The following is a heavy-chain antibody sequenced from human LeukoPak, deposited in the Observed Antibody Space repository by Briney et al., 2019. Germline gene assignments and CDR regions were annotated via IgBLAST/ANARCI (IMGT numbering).Heavy chain of an antibody. CDR1: GFTFSSYW. V-gene: IGHV3-74*01. CDR3: AREYSSGGHYYYFYYMDV. J-gene: IGHJ6*03. D-gene: IGHD6-19*01. Sequence: GGSLRLSCAASGFTFSSYWMHWVRQAPGKGLVWVSRINSDGSSTSYADSVKGRLTISRDNAKNTLYLQVNSLRAEDTAVYYCAREYSSGGHYYYFYYMDVWGKGTTVTVSS. CDR2: INSDGSST.